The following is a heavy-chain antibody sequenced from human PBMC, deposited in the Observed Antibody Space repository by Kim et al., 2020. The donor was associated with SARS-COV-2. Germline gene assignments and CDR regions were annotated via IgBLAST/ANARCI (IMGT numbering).Heavy chain of an antibody. CDR2: IYSSGST. CDR3: ARALIFGVVIVWFDP. D-gene: IGHD3-3*01. CDR1: GGSISSYY. J-gene: IGHJ5*02. Sequence: SETLSLICTVSGGSISSYYWSWIRQPPGKGLEWIGYIYSSGSTNYNPSLKSRVTVSVDTSKNQFSLKLSSVTAADTAVYYCARALIFGVVIVWFDPWGQGTLVTVSS. V-gene: IGHV4-59*01.